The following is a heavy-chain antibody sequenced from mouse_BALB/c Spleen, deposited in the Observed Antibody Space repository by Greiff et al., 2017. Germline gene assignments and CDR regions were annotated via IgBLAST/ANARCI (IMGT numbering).Heavy chain of an antibody. J-gene: IGHJ4*01. CDR3: ARHRDYDEMDY. D-gene: IGHD2-4*01. CDR1: GFTFSSYG. Sequence: EVKLMESGGDLVKPGGSLKLSCAASGFTFSSYGMSWVRQTPDKRLEWVATISSGGSYTYYPDSVKGRFTISRDNAKNTLYLQMSSLKSEDTAMYYCARHRDYDEMDYWGQGTSVTVSS. CDR2: ISSGGSYT. V-gene: IGHV5-6*01.